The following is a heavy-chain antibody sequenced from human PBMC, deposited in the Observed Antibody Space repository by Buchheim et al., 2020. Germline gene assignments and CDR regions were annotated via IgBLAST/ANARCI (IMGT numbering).Heavy chain of an antibody. CDR2: MNPNSGNT. D-gene: IGHD3-3*01. V-gene: IGHV1-8*01. J-gene: IGHJ6*02. CDR1: GYTFTSYD. CDR3: AREWNDYDFWSGYYHDYGMDV. Sequence: QVQLVQSGAEVKKPGASVKVSCKASGYTFTSYDINWVRQATGQGLEWMGWMNPNSGNTGYAQKFQGRVTMTRNTSISTAYMELSSLRSEDTAVYYCAREWNDYDFWSGYYHDYGMDVWGQGTT.